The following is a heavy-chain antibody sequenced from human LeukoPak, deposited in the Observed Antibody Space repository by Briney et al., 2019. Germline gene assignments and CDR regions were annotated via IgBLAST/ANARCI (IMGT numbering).Heavy chain of an antibody. J-gene: IGHJ4*02. CDR2: IYYTGDN. CDR3: ARTGDGYDPLDY. Sequence: SETLSLTCSVSGASISDSYWTWIRQPPGKTLEWIGYIYYTGDNDYNPSLKSRVTMSVDTSKSHLSLKLTSVTAADTAVYYCARTGDGYDPLDYWGQGTLVTVSS. CDR1: GASISDSY. V-gene: IGHV4-59*08. D-gene: IGHD5-12*01.